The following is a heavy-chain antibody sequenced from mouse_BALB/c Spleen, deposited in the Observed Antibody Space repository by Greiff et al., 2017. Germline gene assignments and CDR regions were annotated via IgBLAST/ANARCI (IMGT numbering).Heavy chain of an antibody. V-gene: IGHV14-3*02. CDR1: GFNIKDTY. Sequence: VQLQQSGAELVKPGASVKLSCTASGFNIKDTYMHWVKQRPEQGLEWIGRIDPANGNTKYDPKFQGKATITADTSSNTAYLQLSSLTSEDTAVYYCARPSYYDNFDYWGQGTTLTVSS. CDR2: IDPANGNT. CDR3: ARPSYYDNFDY. D-gene: IGHD2-4*01. J-gene: IGHJ2*01.